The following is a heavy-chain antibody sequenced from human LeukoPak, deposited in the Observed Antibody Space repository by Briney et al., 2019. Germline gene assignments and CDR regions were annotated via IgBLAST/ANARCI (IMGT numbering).Heavy chain of an antibody. J-gene: IGHJ3*02. D-gene: IGHD4-17*01. CDR2: IYTSGST. CDR1: GGSFSGYY. V-gene: IGHV4-59*10. Sequence: SETLSLTCAVYGGSFSGYYWSWIRQPAGKGLEWIGRIYTSGSTNYNPSLKSRVTMSVDTSKNQFSLKLSSVTAADTAVYYCARGAYGDYVGDAFDIWGQGTMVTVSS. CDR3: ARGAYGDYVGDAFDI.